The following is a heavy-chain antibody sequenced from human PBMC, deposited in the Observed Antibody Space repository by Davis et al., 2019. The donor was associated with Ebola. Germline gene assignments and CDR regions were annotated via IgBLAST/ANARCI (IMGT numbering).Heavy chain of an antibody. CDR2: INPSGGST. D-gene: IGHD3-22*01. J-gene: IGHJ6*02. CDR3: ARDSDSSGYRYYYYYYGMDV. CDR1: GYTFTSYY. V-gene: IGHV1-46*01. Sequence: ASVKVSCKASGYTFTSYYMHWVRQAPGQGLEWMGIINPSGGSTSYAQKFQGRVTMTRDTSTSTVYMELRSLRSDDTAVYYCARDSDSSGYRYYYYYYGMDVWGQGTTVTVSS.